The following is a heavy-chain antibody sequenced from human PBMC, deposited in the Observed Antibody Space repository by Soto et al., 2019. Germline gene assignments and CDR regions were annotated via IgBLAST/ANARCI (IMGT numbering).Heavy chain of an antibody. J-gene: IGHJ3*02. Sequence: QVQLQESGPGLVKPSETLSLTCTVSGGSISSYYWSWIRQPPGKGLEWIGYIYYSGSTNYNPSLKSRVTIPVHTPKNQFSRTLSSVTAADTAVYYCARVWGGAFDIWGQGTMVTVSS. V-gene: IGHV4-59*01. CDR3: ARVWGGAFDI. CDR2: IYYSGST. CDR1: GGSISSYY. D-gene: IGHD3-10*01.